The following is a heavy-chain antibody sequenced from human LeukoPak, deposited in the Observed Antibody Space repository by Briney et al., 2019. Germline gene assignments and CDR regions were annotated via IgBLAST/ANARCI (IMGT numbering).Heavy chain of an antibody. J-gene: IGHJ4*02. CDR3: ARAPERTVISYFDY. V-gene: IGHV1-46*01. Sequence: ASVKVSCKASGYTFTSYHMHWVRQDPGQGLEWMGIINPSGGSTSYAQKFQGRVTMTRDTSTSTVYMELSSLRSEDTAVCYCARAPERTVISYFDYWGQGTLVAVSS. CDR2: INPSGGST. CDR1: GYTFTSYH. D-gene: IGHD3-22*01.